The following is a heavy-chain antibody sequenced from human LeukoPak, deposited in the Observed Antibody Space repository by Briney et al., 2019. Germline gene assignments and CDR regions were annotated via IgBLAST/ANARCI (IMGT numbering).Heavy chain of an antibody. CDR1: GFIFRNYW. V-gene: IGHV3-7*01. D-gene: IGHD5-12*01. CDR2: INQDGREK. Sequence: PGGSLRLSCAASGFIFRNYWMSWVRQAPGKGLEWVAIINQDGREKHYVDSVKGRFTISRDNAKDSLYLQKNSLRAEDTALYYCAVATRSFLPDYCWGQGTLVTVSS. CDR3: AVATRSFLPDYC. J-gene: IGHJ4*02.